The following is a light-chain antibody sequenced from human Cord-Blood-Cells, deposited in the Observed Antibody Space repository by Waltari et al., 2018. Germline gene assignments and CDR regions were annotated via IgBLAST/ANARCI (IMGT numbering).Light chain of an antibody. V-gene: IGKV3-11*01. Sequence: EIVLPQSLATLSLSPGAGAARSCRASQSVSSYLAWYQQKPCQAPRLLIYDASNRATGIPARFSGSGSGTDFTLTISSLEPEDFAVYYCQQRSNWPTFGQGTRLEIK. J-gene: IGKJ5*01. CDR1: QSVSSY. CDR2: DAS. CDR3: QQRSNWPT.